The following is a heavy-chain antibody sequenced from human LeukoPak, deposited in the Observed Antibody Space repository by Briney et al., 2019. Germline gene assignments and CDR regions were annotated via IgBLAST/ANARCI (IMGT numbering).Heavy chain of an antibody. V-gene: IGHV4-59*01. CDR2: IYYSGST. J-gene: IGHJ3*02. D-gene: IGHD1-26*01. Sequence: SETLSLTCTVSGGSISSYYWSWIRQPPGKGLEWIGYIYYSGSTNYNPSLKSRVTISVDTSKNQFSLKLSSVTAADTAVYFCARVGRGSFDIWGQGTMVTVSS. CDR3: ARVGRGSFDI. CDR1: GGSISSYY.